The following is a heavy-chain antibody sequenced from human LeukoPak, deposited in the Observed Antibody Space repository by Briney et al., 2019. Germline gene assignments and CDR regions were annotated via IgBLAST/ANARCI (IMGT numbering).Heavy chain of an antibody. CDR3: ANRIAAAGTPFDY. CDR1: GGSISSYY. Sequence: PSETLSLTCTVSGGSISSYYWSWIRQPPGKGLEWIGYIYHSGSTYYNPSLKSRVTISVDRSKNQFSLKLSSVTAADTAVYYCANRIAAAGTPFDYWGQGTLVTVSS. V-gene: IGHV4-59*12. CDR2: IYHSGST. J-gene: IGHJ4*02. D-gene: IGHD6-13*01.